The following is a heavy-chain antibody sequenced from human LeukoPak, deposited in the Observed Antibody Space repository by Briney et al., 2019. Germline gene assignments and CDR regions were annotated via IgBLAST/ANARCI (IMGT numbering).Heavy chain of an antibody. V-gene: IGHV3-15*01. CDR2: VKRKNDGGTT. CDR3: TAGAGTSDFDY. D-gene: IGHD1-7*01. CDR1: GFTFNNAW. Sequence: SGGSLRLSCAASGFTFNNAWMSWVRRAPGKGLEWVGRVKRKNDGGTTDYGPPVKGRFTISRDDSKNTSYLQMNSLQTEDTGVYYCTAGAGTSDFDYWGQGTLVTVSS. J-gene: IGHJ4*03.